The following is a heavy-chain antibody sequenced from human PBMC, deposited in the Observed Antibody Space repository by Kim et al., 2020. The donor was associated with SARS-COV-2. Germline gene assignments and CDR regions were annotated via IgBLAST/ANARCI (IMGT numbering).Heavy chain of an antibody. V-gene: IGHV3-15*01. J-gene: IGHJ4*02. D-gene: IGHD3-22*01. CDR1: GFTFSNAW. Sequence: GGSLRLSCAASGFTFSNAWMSWVRQAPGKGLEWVGRIKSKTDGGTTDYAAPVKGRFTISRDDSKNTLYLQMNSLKTGDTAVYYCTTDLRYDPYSFDYCGQGPLVTVSS. CDR2: IKSKTDGGTT. CDR3: TTDLRYDPYSFDY.